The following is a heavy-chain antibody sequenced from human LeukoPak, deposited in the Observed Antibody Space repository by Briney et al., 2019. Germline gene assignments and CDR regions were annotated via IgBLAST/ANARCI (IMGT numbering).Heavy chain of an antibody. J-gene: IGHJ4*02. CDR3: ARHRPYCGGDCYRYYFDY. CDR2: IYYSGST. D-gene: IGHD2-21*02. CDR1: GVSISSSSYY. Sequence: SETLSLTCTVSGVSISSSSYYWGWIRQPPGKGLEWIGSIYYSGSTYYNPSLKSRVTISVDTSKNQFSLKLSSVTAADTAVYYCARHRPYCGGDCYRYYFDYWGQGTLVTVSS. V-gene: IGHV4-39*01.